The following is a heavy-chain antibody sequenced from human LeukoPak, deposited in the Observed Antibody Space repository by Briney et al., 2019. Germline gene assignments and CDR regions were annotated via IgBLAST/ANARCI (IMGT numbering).Heavy chain of an antibody. CDR3: AKRPITIFGVVTPGWFDP. D-gene: IGHD3-3*01. V-gene: IGHV3-23*01. J-gene: IGHJ5*02. CDR1: GFTFSSYV. Sequence: GGSLRLSCAASGFTFSSYVMTWVRQSPGKGLEWVSAISGSGGSTYYADSVKGRFTISRDNSKNTLYLQMNSLRAEDTAVYYCAKRPITIFGVVTPGWFDPWGQGTLVTVSS. CDR2: ISGSGGST.